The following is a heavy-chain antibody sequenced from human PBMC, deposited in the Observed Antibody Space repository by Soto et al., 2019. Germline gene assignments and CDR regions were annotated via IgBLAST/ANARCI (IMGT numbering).Heavy chain of an antibody. CDR1: GASIRSSHW. D-gene: IGHD3-16*01. V-gene: IGHV4-4*02. CDR2: IYHSGST. J-gene: IGHJ5*02. CDR3: VRDKATVGGYNSYDP. Sequence: QVQLVESGPGLVKPSETLSLICTVSGASIRSSHWWSWVRRPPGKGLERIGEIYHSGSTNLDPSLKSRVTLSVDKSKNQFSLELTSVTAADTAVYYCVRDKATVGGYNSYDPWGQGILVTVSS.